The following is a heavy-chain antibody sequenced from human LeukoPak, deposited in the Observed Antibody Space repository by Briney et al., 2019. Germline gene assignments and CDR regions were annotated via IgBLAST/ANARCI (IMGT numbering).Heavy chain of an antibody. CDR2: IRYDGSNK. D-gene: IGHD2-21*02. CDR1: GFTFSSYG. V-gene: IGHV3-30*02. J-gene: IGHJ3*02. CDR3: AKDGIIVGVTAVDAFDI. Sequence: GGSLRLSCAASGFTFSSYGMHWVRQAPGKGLEWVAFIRYDGSNKYYADSVKGRFTISRDNSKNTLYLQMNSLRAEDTAVYYCAKDGIIVGVTAVDAFDIWGQGTMVTVSS.